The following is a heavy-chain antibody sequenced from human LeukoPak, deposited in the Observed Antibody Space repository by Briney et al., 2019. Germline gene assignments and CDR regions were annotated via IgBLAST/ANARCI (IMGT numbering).Heavy chain of an antibody. CDR3: ARGTVEMATISY. CDR1: GFTFSSYS. Sequence: GXXRLSCAASGFTFSSYSMNWVRQAPGKGLEWVSSISSSSSYINYADSVKGRLTICRDKEKKSLYLQMNSLRAQDTAVYYCARGTVEMATISYWGQGTLVTVSS. V-gene: IGHV3-21*01. J-gene: IGHJ4*02. CDR2: ISSSSSYI. D-gene: IGHD5-24*01.